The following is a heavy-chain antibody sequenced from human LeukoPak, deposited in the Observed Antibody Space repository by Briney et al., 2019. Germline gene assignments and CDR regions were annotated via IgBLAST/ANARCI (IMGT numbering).Heavy chain of an antibody. CDR2: ISGSGGST. J-gene: IGHJ4*02. D-gene: IGHD3-10*01. CDR3: AREFGELYYFDY. Sequence: GGSLRLSCAASGFTFSSYAMSWVRQAPGKGLEWVSAISGSGGSTYYADSVKGRFTISRDNAKNSLYLQMNSLRAEDTAVYYCAREFGELYYFDYWGQGTLVTVSS. V-gene: IGHV3-23*01. CDR1: GFTFSSYA.